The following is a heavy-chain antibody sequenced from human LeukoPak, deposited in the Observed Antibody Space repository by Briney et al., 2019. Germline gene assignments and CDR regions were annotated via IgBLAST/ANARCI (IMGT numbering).Heavy chain of an antibody. D-gene: IGHD4-23*01. Sequence: KPSETLPLTCTVSGDFISSGGYYWGWIRQPPGKGLEWIGSIYYSGSTYYHPSLKSRVTISVDRSKNQFSLKLSSVTAADTAMYYCARRASTVVTFNDYWGQGTLVTVSS. CDR2: IYYSGST. CDR3: ARRASTVVTFNDY. V-gene: IGHV4-39*01. J-gene: IGHJ4*02. CDR1: GDFISSGGYY.